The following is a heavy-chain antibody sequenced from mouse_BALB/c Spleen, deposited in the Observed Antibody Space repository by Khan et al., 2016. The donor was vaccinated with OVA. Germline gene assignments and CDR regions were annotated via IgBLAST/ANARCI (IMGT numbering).Heavy chain of an antibody. CDR2: ISYSGST. V-gene: IGHV3-2*02. J-gene: IGHJ2*01. CDR1: GYSITSGYG. D-gene: IGHD1-2*01. CDR3: ARTARIKY. Sequence: VHLQQSGPGLVKPSQSLSLTCTVTGYSITSGYGWNWIRQFPGNKLEWMGYISYSGSTNYNPSLKSRISITRDTSKNQFFLQLNSVTTEDTATYYCARTARIKYWGQGTTLTVSS.